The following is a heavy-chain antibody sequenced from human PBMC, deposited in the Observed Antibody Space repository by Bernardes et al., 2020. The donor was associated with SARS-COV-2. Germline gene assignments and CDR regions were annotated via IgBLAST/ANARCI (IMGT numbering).Heavy chain of an antibody. V-gene: IGHV3-11*01. CDR3: VRDQATRAAAGMKY. Sequence: GGSLRLSCAASGFIFSDYYMSWIRQAPGKGLEWVSYISDSGSTKYYADSVKGRFTISRDNTKNSLYLQMNNLRAEDTAVYYCVRDQATRAAAGMKYWGQGTLVTVSS. J-gene: IGHJ4*02. CDR1: GFIFSDYY. CDR2: ISDSGSTK. D-gene: IGHD6-13*01.